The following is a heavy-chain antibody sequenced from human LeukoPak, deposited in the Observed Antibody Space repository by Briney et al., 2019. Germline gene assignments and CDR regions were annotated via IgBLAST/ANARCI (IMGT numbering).Heavy chain of an antibody. V-gene: IGHV4-34*01. D-gene: IGHD3-10*01. CDR1: GGSFSGYY. CDR3: ARVNGSVPRWFDP. J-gene: IGHJ5*02. Sequence: SETLSLTCAAYGGSFSGYYWSWIRQPPGKGLEWLGEINHSGSTNYNPSLKSRVTISVDTSKNQFSLKLSSVTAADTAVYYCARVNGSVPRWFDPWGQGTLVTVSS. CDR2: INHSGST.